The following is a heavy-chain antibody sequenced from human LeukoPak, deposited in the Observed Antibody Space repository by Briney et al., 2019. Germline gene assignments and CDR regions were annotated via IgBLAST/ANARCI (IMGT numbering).Heavy chain of an antibody. CDR3: AKDISSGWPYCFDY. Sequence: GGSLRLSCAASGFTVSSNYMTWVRQAPGKGLEWVSVIYSGGGTYYADSVKGRFTISRDNFKNTLYLQMNSLRAEDTAVYYCAKDISSGWPYCFDYWGQGTLVTVSS. CDR1: GFTVSSNY. D-gene: IGHD6-19*01. J-gene: IGHJ4*02. CDR2: IYSGGGT. V-gene: IGHV3-53*01.